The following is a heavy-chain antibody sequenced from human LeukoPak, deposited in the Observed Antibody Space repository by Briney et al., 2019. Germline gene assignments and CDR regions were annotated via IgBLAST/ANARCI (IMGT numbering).Heavy chain of an antibody. J-gene: IGHJ5*02. CDR1: GFTLSDYG. V-gene: IGHV3-30*02. D-gene: IGHD3-10*01. CDR2: IRYEGNDK. CDR3: ARDDAGLVDP. Sequence: GGSLRLSCAASGFTLSDYGMHWVRQAPDKGLEWVAFIRYEGNDKYYADSVKGRFTISRDDSKNTLYLQMDSLRVGDTAVYYCARDDAGLVDPWGQGTLVTVSS.